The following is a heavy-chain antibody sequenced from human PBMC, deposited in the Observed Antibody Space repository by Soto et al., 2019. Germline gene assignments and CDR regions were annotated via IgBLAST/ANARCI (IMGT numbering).Heavy chain of an antibody. Sequence: PGGSLRLSCVASGFSLAHYAMHWVRQAPGKGLEWVSGISWDSGVIDYADSVRGRFTISRDNAKNSLYLQMTSLRAEDTALYYCVKDNVGVYCSGGSCYFDYWGQGSLVTVSS. CDR2: ISWDSGVI. D-gene: IGHD2-15*01. CDR3: VKDNVGVYCSGGSCYFDY. J-gene: IGHJ4*02. CDR1: GFSLAHYA. V-gene: IGHV3-9*01.